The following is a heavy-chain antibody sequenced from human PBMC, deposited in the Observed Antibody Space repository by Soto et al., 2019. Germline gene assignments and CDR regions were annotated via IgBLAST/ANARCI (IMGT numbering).Heavy chain of an antibody. CDR1: GVTFSRYA. J-gene: IGHJ5*02. CDR3: AKDPDYSNYQGWFDP. V-gene: IGHV3-23*01. CDR2: ISGSGGST. D-gene: IGHD4-4*01. Sequence: AGGALRLSCAGSGVTFSRYALSWGRPAPGKGLEWVSAISGSGGSTYYADSVKGRFTISRDNSKNTLYLQMNSLRAEDTAVYYCAKDPDYSNYQGWFDPWGQGTLVTVSS.